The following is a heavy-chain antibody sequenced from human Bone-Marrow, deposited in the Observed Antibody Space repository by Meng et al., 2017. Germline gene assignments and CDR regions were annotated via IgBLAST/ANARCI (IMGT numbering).Heavy chain of an antibody. J-gene: IGHJ6*02. CDR1: GFTFSSYA. CDR2: ISGSGGST. Sequence: GESLKISCAASGFTFSSYAMSWVRQAPGKGLEWVSAISGSGGSTYYADSVKGRFTISRDNSKNTLYLQMNSLRAEDTAVYYCAKDLGPRLNTWIINYYYGMDVWGQGTTVTVSS. V-gene: IGHV3-23*01. CDR3: AKDLGPRLNTWIINYYYGMDV. D-gene: IGHD5-12*01.